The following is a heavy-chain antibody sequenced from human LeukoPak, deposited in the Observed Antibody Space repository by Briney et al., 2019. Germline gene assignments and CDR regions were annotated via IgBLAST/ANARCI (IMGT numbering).Heavy chain of an antibody. Sequence: PSETLSLTCTVSGGSISSYYWSWIRQPPGKGLEWIGYIYYSGSTNYNPSPKSRVTISVDTSKNQFSLKLSSVTAADTAVYYCARGSPYYYDSSGYLGYWGEGTLATVSS. D-gene: IGHD3-22*01. CDR2: IYYSGST. CDR1: GGSISSYY. V-gene: IGHV4-59*01. CDR3: ARGSPYYYDSSGYLGY. J-gene: IGHJ4*02.